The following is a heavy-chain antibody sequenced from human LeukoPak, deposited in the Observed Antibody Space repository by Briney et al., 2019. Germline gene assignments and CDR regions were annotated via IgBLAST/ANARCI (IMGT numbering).Heavy chain of an antibody. CDR2: ISSKGGST. J-gene: IGHJ4*02. D-gene: IGHD6-13*01. Sequence: GGSLRLSCAASGFTLSSYGMHWVRQAPGKGLEYVSGISSKGGSTYYANSVKGRFTISRDNSKNTLYLQMDSLRAEDMAVYYCASGIAAPGSHYWGQGTLVTVSS. CDR1: GFTLSSYG. CDR3: ASGIAAPGSHY. V-gene: IGHV3-64*01.